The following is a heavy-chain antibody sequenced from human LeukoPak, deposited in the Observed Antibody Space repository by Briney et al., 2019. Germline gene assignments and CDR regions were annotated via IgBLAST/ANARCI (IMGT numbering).Heavy chain of an antibody. CDR2: IYTSGST. V-gene: IGHV4-61*02. CDR1: GGSISSGSYY. CDR3: ARDYCSSTSCYPNWFDP. D-gene: IGHD2-2*01. Sequence: PSETLSLTCTVSGGSISSGSYYWSWIRQPAGRGLEWIGRIYTSGSTNYNPSLKSRVTISVDTSKNQFSLKLSSVTAADTAVYYCARDYCSSTSCYPNWFDPWGQGTLVTVSS. J-gene: IGHJ5*02.